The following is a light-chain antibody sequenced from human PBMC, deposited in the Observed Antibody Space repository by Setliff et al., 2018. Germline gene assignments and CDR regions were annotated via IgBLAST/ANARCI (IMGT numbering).Light chain of an antibody. CDR2: XVS. CDR3: YSYTASTSYV. CDR1: TXXXXXXXX. J-gene: IGLJ1*01. Sequence: QSALAQPASVSGSPGQSITISCSGTTXXXXXXXXXXXXXXXXXXXXXLVXXXVSNRPSGVSNRFSGSKSGNTASLTISGLQAEDEADYYCYSYTASTSYVFGTGTKVTVL. V-gene: IGLV2-14*01.